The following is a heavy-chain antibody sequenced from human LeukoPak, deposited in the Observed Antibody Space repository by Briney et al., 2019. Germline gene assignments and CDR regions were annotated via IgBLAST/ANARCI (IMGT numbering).Heavy chain of an antibody. CDR2: VYYSGGT. Sequence: TSETLSLTCTVSGGSISSYYWSWLRQPPGKGLEWLGYVYYSGGTNYNPSLKSRVTISVDTSKIHFSLKLSSVTAADTAAYYCARHRGGFDLWGQGTMVTVSS. CDR1: GGSISSYY. V-gene: IGHV4-59*01. D-gene: IGHD2-15*01. J-gene: IGHJ3*01. CDR3: ARHRGGFDL.